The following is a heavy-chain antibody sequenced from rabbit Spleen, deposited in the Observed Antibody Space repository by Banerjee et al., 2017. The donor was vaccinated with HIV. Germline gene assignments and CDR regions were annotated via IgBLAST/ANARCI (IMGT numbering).Heavy chain of an antibody. Sequence: QEQLEESGGGLVKPEGSLTLTCKASGVSLNDKDVMCWVRQAPGRGLEWIACIYAGSTYTWYASWAKGRFTISKTSSTTVTLQMTSLTAADTATYFCARENYSGYAHGLWGPGTLVTVS. D-gene: IGHD6-1*01. CDR2: IYAGSTYT. V-gene: IGHV1S45*01. J-gene: IGHJ4*01. CDR1: GVSLNDKDV. CDR3: ARENYSGYAHGL.